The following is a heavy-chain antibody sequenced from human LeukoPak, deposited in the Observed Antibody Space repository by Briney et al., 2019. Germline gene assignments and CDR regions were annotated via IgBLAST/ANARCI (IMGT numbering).Heavy chain of an antibody. V-gene: IGHV1-69*04. CDR1: GGTLSSYA. CDR3: ARGSSMVSSSFDY. D-gene: IGHD6-6*01. Sequence: ASVKVSCKASGGTLSSYAISWVRQAPGQGLEWMGRIIPILGIANYAQKFQGRVTITADKSTSTAYMELSSLRSEDTAVYYCARGSSMVSSSFDYWGQGTLVTVSS. J-gene: IGHJ4*02. CDR2: IIPILGIA.